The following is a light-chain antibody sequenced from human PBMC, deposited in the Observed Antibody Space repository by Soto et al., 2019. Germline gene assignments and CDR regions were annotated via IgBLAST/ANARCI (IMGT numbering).Light chain of an antibody. CDR3: QQANTFPIT. V-gene: IGKV1-39*01. CDR2: AAS. CDR1: QSISSY. Sequence: DIQMTQTPSSLSASVGDRVTITCRASQSISSYLNWYQQKPGKAPKLLIYAASRLQSGVPSRFSGSGSGTDFTLTISSLQPEDFATYYCQQANTFPITFGQGTRLEI. J-gene: IGKJ5*01.